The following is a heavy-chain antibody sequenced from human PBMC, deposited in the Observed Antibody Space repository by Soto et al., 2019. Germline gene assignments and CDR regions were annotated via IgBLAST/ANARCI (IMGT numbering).Heavy chain of an antibody. V-gene: IGHV4-4*07. CDR2: LYTSGNT. D-gene: IGHD6-19*01. CDR1: GGSFTTYY. J-gene: IGHJ5*02. CDR3: ARETVLGTDNWFDP. Sequence: QVQLQESGPGLVKPSETLSLTCTVSGGSFTTYYWNWIRQPAGKRLEWIGRLYTSGNTKYNPSLKSRLTMSLDTSKRQFSLKLSSVPAADTAIYYCARETVLGTDNWFDPWGQGILVTVSS.